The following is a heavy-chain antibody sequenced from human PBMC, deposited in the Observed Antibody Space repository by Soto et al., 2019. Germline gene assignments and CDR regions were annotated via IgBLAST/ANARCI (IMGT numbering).Heavy chain of an antibody. CDR3: AKDTSWDSSGYYHYYYYGMDV. D-gene: IGHD3-22*01. CDR1: GFTFSSYA. J-gene: IGHJ6*02. CDR2: ISGSGGST. V-gene: IGHV3-23*01. Sequence: PGGSLRLSCAASGFTFSSYAMSWVRQAPGKGLEWVSAISGSGGSTYYADSVKGRFTISRDNSKNTLYLQMNSLRAEDTAVYYCAKDTSWDSSGYYHYYYYGMDVWGQGTTVTVSS.